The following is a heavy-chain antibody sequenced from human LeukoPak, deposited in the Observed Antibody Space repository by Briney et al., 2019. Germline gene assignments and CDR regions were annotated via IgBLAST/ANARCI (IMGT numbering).Heavy chain of an antibody. V-gene: IGHV3-23*01. CDR2: ISGSGGST. J-gene: IGHJ5*02. CDR1: GGSISSGGYY. Sequence: PSETLSLACTVSGGSISSGGYYWSWVRQAPGKGLEWVSAISGSGGSTYYADSVKGRFTISRDNSKNTLYLQMNSLRAEDTAVYYCAKNRKLRYFDWLDTHTYNWFDPWGQGTLVTVSS. CDR3: AKNRKLRYFDWLDTHTYNWFDP. D-gene: IGHD3-9*01.